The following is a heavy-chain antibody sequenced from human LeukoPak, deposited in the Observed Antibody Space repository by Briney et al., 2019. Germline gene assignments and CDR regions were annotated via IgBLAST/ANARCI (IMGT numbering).Heavy chain of an antibody. CDR1: GYSISSGFY. Sequence: SETLSLTCTVSGYSISSGFYWGWIRQPPGKGLEWIGTIHRGGSTNYNPSIKSRVTISLDTSKNQFSLKLTSVTTADTAVYYCASLVTALDNWGQGTLVTVSS. CDR2: IHRGGST. CDR3: ASLVTALDN. J-gene: IGHJ4*02. D-gene: IGHD2-21*02. V-gene: IGHV4-38-2*02.